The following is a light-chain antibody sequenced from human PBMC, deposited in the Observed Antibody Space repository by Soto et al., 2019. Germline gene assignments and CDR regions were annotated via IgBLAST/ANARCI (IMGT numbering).Light chain of an antibody. V-gene: IGLV6-57*02. J-gene: IGLJ2*01. CDR1: SGSIASNY. Sequence: MLTQPHSVSESPGKTVTISCTGSSGSIASNYVQWYQQRPGSAPTTVIYEDNQRPSGVPDRFSGSIDSSSNSASLTISGLKTEDEADYYCQSYDSSNHVVFGGGTKVTVL. CDR3: QSYDSSNHVV. CDR2: EDN.